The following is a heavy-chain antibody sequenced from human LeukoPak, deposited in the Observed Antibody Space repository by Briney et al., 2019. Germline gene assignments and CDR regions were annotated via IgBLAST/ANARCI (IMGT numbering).Heavy chain of an antibody. CDR1: GYTFTSYD. D-gene: IGHD3-22*01. CDR2: MNPNSGNT. CDR3: ARPDSSGYSRAFDI. J-gene: IGHJ3*02. Sequence: ASVKVSCKASGYTFTSYDINWVRQATGQGLEWMGWMNPNSGNTGYAQKFQGRVTMTRNTSISTAYMELSSLRSEDTAVYYCARPDSSGYSRAFDIWGQGTMVTVSS. V-gene: IGHV1-8*01.